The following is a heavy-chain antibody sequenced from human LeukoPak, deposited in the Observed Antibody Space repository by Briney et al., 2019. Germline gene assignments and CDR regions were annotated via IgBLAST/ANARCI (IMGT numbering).Heavy chain of an antibody. CDR2: ISYDGSNK. CDR3: AKTTGGWPRFFDH. D-gene: IGHD6-19*01. V-gene: IGHV3-30*18. CDR1: AFTFSNYG. J-gene: IGHJ4*02. Sequence: GGSLRLSCAGSAFTFSNYGMHWVRQAPGKGLEWVAIISYDGSNKYYADSVKGRFTISRDNSKNTLYLQMNSLRVEDSAVYYCAKTTGGWPRFFDHWGQGTLVAVSS.